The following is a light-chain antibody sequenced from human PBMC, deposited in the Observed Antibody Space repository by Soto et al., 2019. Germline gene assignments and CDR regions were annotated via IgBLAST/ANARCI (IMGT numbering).Light chain of an antibody. CDR2: GAS. V-gene: IGKV3-15*01. J-gene: IGKJ4*01. Sequence: EIVMTQSPATLSVSPGERATLSCRASQSVGNNLAWYQQKYGQAPRLLIYGASTRATGIPARFSGSGSGTEFTLIISSLQSEDFAVYYCQQYNNWPPLTFGGGTKVEIK. CDR1: QSVGNN. CDR3: QQYNNWPPLT.